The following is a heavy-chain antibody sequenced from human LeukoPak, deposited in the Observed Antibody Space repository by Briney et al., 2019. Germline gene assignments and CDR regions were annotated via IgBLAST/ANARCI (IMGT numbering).Heavy chain of an antibody. J-gene: IGHJ4*02. V-gene: IGHV4-59*01. CDR1: GDPISSYY. CDR2: VYYNGNT. Sequence: SETLSLTCLVSGDPISSYYWSWIRQAPGRGPEYIGNVYYNGNTNYNPSLKSRVAISVDASKNQFSLKVDSVTTADTAVYYCARVGLGDGGYGYYFDYWGQGTLVTVSS. D-gene: IGHD5-12*01. CDR3: ARVGLGDGGYGYYFDY.